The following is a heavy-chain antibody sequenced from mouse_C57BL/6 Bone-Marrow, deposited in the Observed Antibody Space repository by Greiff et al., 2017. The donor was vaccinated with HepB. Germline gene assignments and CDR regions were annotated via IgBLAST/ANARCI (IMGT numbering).Heavy chain of an antibody. CDR1: GFTFTDYY. Sequence: EVQLVESGGGLVQPGGSLSLSCAASGFTFTDYYMSWVRQPPWKALEWLGFIRNKANGYTTEYSASVKGRFTISRDNSQSILYLQMNALRAEDSATYYCARPYYGSSYAMDYWGQGTSVTVSS. CDR2: IRNKANGYTT. J-gene: IGHJ4*01. CDR3: ARPYYGSSYAMDY. D-gene: IGHD1-1*01. V-gene: IGHV7-3*01.